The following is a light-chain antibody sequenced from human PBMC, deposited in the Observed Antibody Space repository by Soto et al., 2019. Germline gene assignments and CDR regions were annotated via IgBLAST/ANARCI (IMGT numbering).Light chain of an antibody. Sequence: DIQVTQSPSSLSASVGDRVTITCRASQNINNYLAWFQQRPGKAPKSLIYDAVNLQRGVPSRFNGSGFGTDFTLTISSLQAEDFATYYCQQDFTSPLPFGGGTKVEIK. V-gene: IGKV1-16*01. CDR1: QNINNY. J-gene: IGKJ4*01. CDR3: QQDFTSPLP. CDR2: DAV.